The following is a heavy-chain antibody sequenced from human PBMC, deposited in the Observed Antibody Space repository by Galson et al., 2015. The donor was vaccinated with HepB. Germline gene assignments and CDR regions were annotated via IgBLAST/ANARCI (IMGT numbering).Heavy chain of an antibody. CDR1: GYTFTADY. CDR2: INPKSGGT. CDR3: ARNRVVPAAISYYHYYMDV. V-gene: IGHV1-2*02. Sequence: SVKVSCKAAGYTFTADYMQWVRQAPGQGLEWMGWINPKSGGTAYAVKFQGRVTLTRDTSISTACLELSGLRSEDTALYFCARNRVVPAAISYYHYYMDVWGTGTTVTVSS. J-gene: IGHJ6*03. D-gene: IGHD2-2*02.